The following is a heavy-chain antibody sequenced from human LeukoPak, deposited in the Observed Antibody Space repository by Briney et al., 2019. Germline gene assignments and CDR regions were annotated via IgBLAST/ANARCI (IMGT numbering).Heavy chain of an antibody. J-gene: IGHJ4*02. CDR2: IYHSGST. Sequence: SETLSLTCAVSGYSISSGYYWGWIRQPPGKGLEWIGSIYHSGSTYYNPSLKSRVTISVDTSKNHFSLKLSSVTAADTAVYYCARLYSGVTRPFDYWGQGTLVTVSS. V-gene: IGHV4-38-2*01. CDR1: GYSISSGYY. CDR3: ARLYSGVTRPFDY. D-gene: IGHD4-23*01.